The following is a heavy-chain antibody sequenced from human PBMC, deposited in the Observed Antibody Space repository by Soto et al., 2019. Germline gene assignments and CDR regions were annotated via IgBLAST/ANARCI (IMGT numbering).Heavy chain of an antibody. J-gene: IGHJ4*02. D-gene: IGHD3-3*01. CDR2: INHSGST. CDR3: ARGRDYDFWSGYYSY. CDR1: GGSFSGYY. V-gene: IGHV4-34*01. Sequence: PSETLSLTCAVYGGSFSGYYWIWIRQPPGKGLEWIGEINHSGSTNYNPSLKSRVTISVDTSKNQFSLKLSSVTAADTAVYYCARGRDYDFWSGYYSYWGQGTLVTVSS.